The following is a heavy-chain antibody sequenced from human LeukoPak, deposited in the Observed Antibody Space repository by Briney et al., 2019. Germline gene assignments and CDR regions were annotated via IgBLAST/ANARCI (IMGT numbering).Heavy chain of an antibody. CDR2: ISGSGGST. CDR3: AKTMVRGVISPPFDY. CDR1: GFTFSSYA. J-gene: IGHJ4*02. D-gene: IGHD3-10*01. Sequence: GGSLRLSCAASGFTFSSYAMSWVRQAPAKGLEGVSAISGSGGSTYYADSVKGRFTISRDNSKNTLYLQMNSLRAEDTALYYCAKTMVRGVISPPFDYWGQGTLVTVSS. V-gene: IGHV3-23*01.